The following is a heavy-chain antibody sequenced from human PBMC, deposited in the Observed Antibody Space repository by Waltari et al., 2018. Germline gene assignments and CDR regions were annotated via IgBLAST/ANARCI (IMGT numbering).Heavy chain of an antibody. CDR2: IIPIFGTA. D-gene: IGHD3-22*01. V-gene: IGHV1-69*13. CDR3: ARLKPHYDSSGYYYAK. J-gene: IGHJ4*02. CDR1: GGTFSSYA. Sequence: QVQLVQSGAEVKKPGSSVKVSCKASGGTFSSYAISWVRQAPGQGLEWMGGIIPIFGTANYAQKFQGRVTITADESTSTAYMELSSLRSEDTAVYYCARLKPHYDSSGYYYAKWGQGTLVTVSS.